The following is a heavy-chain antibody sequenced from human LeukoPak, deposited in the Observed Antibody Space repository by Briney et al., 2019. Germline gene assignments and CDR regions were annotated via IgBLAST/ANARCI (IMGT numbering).Heavy chain of an antibody. CDR3: AESVRYGSGSYYTSYYFDY. J-gene: IGHJ4*02. CDR2: ISGSGGST. V-gene: IGHV3-23*01. CDR1: GFTFSSYT. Sequence: PGGSLRLSCAASGFTFSSYTMSWVRQAPGKGLEWVSAISGSGGSTYYADSVKGRFTISRDNSKNTLYLQMNSLRAEDTAVYYCAESVRYGSGSYYTSYYFDYWGQGTLVTVSS. D-gene: IGHD3-10*01.